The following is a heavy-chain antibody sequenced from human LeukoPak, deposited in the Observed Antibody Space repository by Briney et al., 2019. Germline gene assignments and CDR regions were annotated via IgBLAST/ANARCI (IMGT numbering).Heavy chain of an antibody. V-gene: IGHV3-21*01. D-gene: IGHD3-10*01. CDR1: GFTFSSYS. CDR2: ISSSSSYI. J-gene: IGHJ4*02. Sequence: GGSLRLSCAASGFTFSSYSMNWVRQAPGKGLEWVSFISSSSSYIYYADSVKGRFTISRDNAKNSLYLQMNSLRAEDTAVYYCARDSSSGSPPGVNWGQGTLVTVSS. CDR3: ARDSSSGSPPGVN.